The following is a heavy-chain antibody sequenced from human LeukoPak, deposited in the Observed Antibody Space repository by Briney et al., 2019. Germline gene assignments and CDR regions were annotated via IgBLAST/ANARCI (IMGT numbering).Heavy chain of an antibody. Sequence: GGSLRLSCAASGFTVSSNYMSWVRQAPGKGLEWVSVIYSGGSTYYADSVKGRFTISRDNSKNTLYLQMNSLRAEDTAVYYCAREDSSWYYFDYWGQGTLVTVSS. V-gene: IGHV3-53*01. D-gene: IGHD6-13*01. CDR2: IYSGGST. CDR1: GFTVSSNY. CDR3: AREDSSWYYFDY. J-gene: IGHJ4*02.